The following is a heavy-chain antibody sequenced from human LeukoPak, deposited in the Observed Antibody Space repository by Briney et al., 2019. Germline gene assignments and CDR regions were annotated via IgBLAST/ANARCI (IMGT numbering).Heavy chain of an antibody. CDR1: GGTFSSYA. CDR2: IIPILGIA. J-gene: IGHJ4*02. Sequence: GASVKVSCKASGGTFSSYAISWVRQAPGQGLEWMGRIIPILGIANYAQKFQGRVTITADKSTSTAYMELSSLRSEDTAVYYCARGYSYGYSFDYWGREPWSPSPQ. CDR3: ARGYSYGYSFDY. V-gene: IGHV1-69*04. D-gene: IGHD5-18*01.